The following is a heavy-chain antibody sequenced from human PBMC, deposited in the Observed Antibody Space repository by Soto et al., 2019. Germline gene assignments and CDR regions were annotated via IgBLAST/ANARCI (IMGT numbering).Heavy chain of an antibody. Sequence: QVQLVQSGAEVKKPGSSVKVSCKASGGTFSIYAISWVRQAPGQGLEWMGAIIPIFGTANYAQKFQGRVTITADESTSTAYMELSSLRSEDTAVYYCARWDHYYDSSGYYYALGYWGQGTLVTVSS. V-gene: IGHV1-69*01. CDR1: GGTFSIYA. D-gene: IGHD3-22*01. CDR3: ARWDHYYDSSGYYYALGY. J-gene: IGHJ4*02. CDR2: IIPIFGTA.